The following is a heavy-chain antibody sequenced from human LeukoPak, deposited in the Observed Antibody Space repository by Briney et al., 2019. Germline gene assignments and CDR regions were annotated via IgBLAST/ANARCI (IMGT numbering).Heavy chain of an antibody. CDR1: GFTFINAW. J-gene: IGHJ3*02. CDR3: AEYTVTTGAFDI. V-gene: IGHV3-15*01. Sequence: GGSLRLSCAASGFTFINAWMVWVRQAPGKGLEWVGRIKAKAHGGTIEYAAPVKGRFTISRDDSKNTLYLQMNSLRAEDTAVYYCAEYTVTTGAFDIWGQGTMVTVSS. CDR2: IKAKAHGGTI. D-gene: IGHD4-17*01.